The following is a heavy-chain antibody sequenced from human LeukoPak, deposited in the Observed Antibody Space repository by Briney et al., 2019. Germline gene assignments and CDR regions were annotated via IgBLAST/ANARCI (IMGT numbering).Heavy chain of an antibody. CDR2: ISSSGSAM. Sequence: GGSLRLSCAASGFTFSDSYMSWIRQAPGKGLEWVSYISSSGSAMYYADSVKGRFTISRDNAKNSLYLQMNGLRAEDTAVYYCARSPQSGSGWYDYFDYWGQGTLVTVSS. D-gene: IGHD6-19*01. V-gene: IGHV3-11*01. CDR1: GFTFSDSY. J-gene: IGHJ4*02. CDR3: ARSPQSGSGWYDYFDY.